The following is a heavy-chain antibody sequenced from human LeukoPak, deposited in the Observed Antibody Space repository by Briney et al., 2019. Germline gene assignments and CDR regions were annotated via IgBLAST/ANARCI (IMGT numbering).Heavy chain of an antibody. V-gene: IGHV3-11*05. CDR1: GFTFSDYY. Sequence: GGSLRLPCAASGFTFSDYYMSWIRQAPGKGLEWVSYISSSSKYTQYTHPEKGRFTISRDNAKNSLYLQMNSLRAEDTAVYYCARDGPLRGFDYWGQGTLVTVSS. J-gene: IGHJ4*02. CDR2: ISSSSKYT. CDR3: ARDGPLRGFDY.